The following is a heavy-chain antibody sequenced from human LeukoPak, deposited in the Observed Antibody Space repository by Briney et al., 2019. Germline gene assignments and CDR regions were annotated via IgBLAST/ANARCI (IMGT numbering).Heavy chain of an antibody. Sequence: GGSLRLFCAASGFTFSSYAMTWVRQAPGKGLEWVSAITDSGGDTYHADSVKGRFTISRDNSKNTLYMQMNSLRAEDTAIYYCVKGSERSRPYYFDYWGQGTLVTVSS. CDR2: ITDSGGDT. CDR3: VKGSERSRPYYFDY. J-gene: IGHJ4*02. D-gene: IGHD3-3*01. CDR1: GFTFSSYA. V-gene: IGHV3-23*01.